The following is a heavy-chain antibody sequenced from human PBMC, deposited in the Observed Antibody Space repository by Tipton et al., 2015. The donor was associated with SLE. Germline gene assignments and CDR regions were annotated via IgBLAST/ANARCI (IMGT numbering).Heavy chain of an antibody. CDR1: GGSTSSSSYY. V-gene: IGHV4-39*07. CDR3: ARDRGGGPTPDAFDI. D-gene: IGHD3-10*01. Sequence: TLSLTCTVSGGSTSSSSYYWGWIRQPPGKGLEWIGSIYYSGSTYYNPSLKSRVTISVDTSKNQFSLKLSSVTAADTAVYYCARDRGGGPTPDAFDIWGQGTMVTVSS. CDR2: IYYSGST. J-gene: IGHJ3*02.